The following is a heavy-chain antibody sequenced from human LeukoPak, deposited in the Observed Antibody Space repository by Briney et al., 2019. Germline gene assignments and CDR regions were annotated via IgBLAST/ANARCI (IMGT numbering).Heavy chain of an antibody. D-gene: IGHD1-20*01. CDR2: ISDSGGNT. Sequence: PGGSLRLSCAASGFTFSNFHMTWVRQSPGKGLEWVSAISDSGGNTWYADSVKGRFTISRDNSKNTAYLQMNSLRAEDTAVYYCAKELRSISATTGFDYWGQGTLVTVSS. J-gene: IGHJ4*02. CDR3: AKELRSISATTGFDY. V-gene: IGHV3-23*01. CDR1: GFTFSNFH.